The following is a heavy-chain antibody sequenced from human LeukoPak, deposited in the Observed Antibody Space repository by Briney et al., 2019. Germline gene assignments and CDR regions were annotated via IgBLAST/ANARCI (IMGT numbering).Heavy chain of an antibody. Sequence: GGSLRLSCAASGFTFSSYSMYWVRQAPGKGLEWVSSISGSSTYIYYADSVKGRFTISRDNAQNSLYLQMNSLRVEDTAVYYCARDIGGSSFWGQGTLVTVSS. CDR3: ARDIGGSSF. V-gene: IGHV3-21*01. CDR2: ISGSSTYI. J-gene: IGHJ4*02. D-gene: IGHD3-3*01. CDR1: GFTFSSYS.